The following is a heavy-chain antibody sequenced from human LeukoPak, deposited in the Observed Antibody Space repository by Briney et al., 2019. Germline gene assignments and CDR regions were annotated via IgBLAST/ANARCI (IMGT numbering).Heavy chain of an antibody. D-gene: IGHD6-19*01. CDR1: GSTVSSNY. CDR3: ARDRGRYSSGWYYAYFDY. CDR2: IYSGGST. V-gene: IGHV3-66*01. Sequence: GGSLRLSCAASGSTVSSNYMSWVRQAPGKGLEWVSVIYSGGSTYYADSVKGRFTISRDNSKNTLYLQMNSLRAEDTAVYYCARDRGRYSSGWYYAYFDYWGQGTLVTVSS. J-gene: IGHJ4*02.